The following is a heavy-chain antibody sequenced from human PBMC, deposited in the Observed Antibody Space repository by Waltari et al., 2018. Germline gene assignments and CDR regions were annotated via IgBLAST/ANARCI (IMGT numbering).Heavy chain of an antibody. CDR2: IQENGGTK. V-gene: IGHV3-7*03. Sequence: EVQLVESGGGLAPPGGSLRPSCAASGFTFSHYWMSWVRRAPGKGLEWVANIQENGGTKYYVDSVKGRFTISRDNAENSLYLQMNSLRAEDTAVYYCTRDDVIPHSGQDYWGQGTLVTVSS. D-gene: IGHD6-25*01. J-gene: IGHJ4*02. CDR3: TRDDVIPHSGQDY. CDR1: GFTFSHYW.